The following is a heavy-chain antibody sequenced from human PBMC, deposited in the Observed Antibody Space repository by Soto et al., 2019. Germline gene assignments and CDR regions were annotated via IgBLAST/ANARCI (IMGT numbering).Heavy chain of an antibody. V-gene: IGHV1-18*01. CDR1: GYTFTSYG. D-gene: IGHD2-2*01. CDR2: ISAYNGNT. J-gene: IGHJ6*02. CDR3: ARDGSTVAPGGMDV. Sequence: GASVKVSCKASGYTFTSYGISWVRQAPGQGLEWMGWISAYNGNTNYAQKLQGRVTMTTDASTSTAYMELRSLRSDDTAVYYCARDGSTVAPGGMDVWGQGTTVTVSS.